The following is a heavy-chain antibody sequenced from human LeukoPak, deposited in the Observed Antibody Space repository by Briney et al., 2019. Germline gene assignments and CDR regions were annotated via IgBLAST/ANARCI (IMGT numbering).Heavy chain of an antibody. CDR2: IYYSGSS. CDR1: GGSISSYY. D-gene: IGHD5-18*01. J-gene: IGHJ4*02. CDR3: ARERDSYGYLLVDY. Sequence: SETLSLTCTVSGGSISSYYWSWIRQPPGKGLEWIGYIYYSGSSNYNPSLKSRVTISVDTSKNQFSLKLSSVTAADTAVYYCARERDSYGYLLVDYWGQGTLVTVSS. V-gene: IGHV4-59*01.